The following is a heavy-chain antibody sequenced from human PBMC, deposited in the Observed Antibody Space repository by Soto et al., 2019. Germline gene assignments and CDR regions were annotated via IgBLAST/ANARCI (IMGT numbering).Heavy chain of an antibody. Sequence: EVQLVESGGGLVQPGGSLRLSCAASGFTITGYWMSWVRQAPGKGLEWVANIMQDGSEKYYVDSVKGRFTISRDNAKNALYLQMNSLRAEDTAVYYCTRDFGNPRGMFDPWGQRTLVTAAS. CDR1: GFTITGYW. J-gene: IGHJ5*02. CDR3: TRDFGNPRGMFDP. CDR2: IMQDGSEK. V-gene: IGHV3-7*01. D-gene: IGHD3-16*01.